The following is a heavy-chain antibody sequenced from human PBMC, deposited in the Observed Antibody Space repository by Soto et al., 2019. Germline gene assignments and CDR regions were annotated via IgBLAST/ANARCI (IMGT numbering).Heavy chain of an antibody. Sequence: EVQLLESGGGLVQPGGSLRLSCAASGFTFSSYAMSWVRQAPGKGLEWVSAISGSGGSTYYADSVKGRFTISRDNSKNTLYLQMNSLRAEDTAVYYCANPGIATAGYKRYYYYYYMGVWGKGTTVTVSS. CDR3: ANPGIATAGYKRYYYYYYMGV. D-gene: IGHD6-13*01. CDR1: GFTFSSYA. J-gene: IGHJ6*03. V-gene: IGHV3-23*01. CDR2: ISGSGGST.